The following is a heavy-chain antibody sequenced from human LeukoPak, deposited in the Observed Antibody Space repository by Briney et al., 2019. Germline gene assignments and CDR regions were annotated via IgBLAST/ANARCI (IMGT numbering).Heavy chain of an antibody. V-gene: IGHV3-23*01. CDR2: ISGSGGST. CDR3: AKDKSYSSSWVTILFDY. D-gene: IGHD6-13*01. Sequence: GGSLRLSCAASGFTFSSYAMSWVRQAPGKGLEWVSAISGSGGSTYYADSVKGRFTISRDNSKNTLYLQMNSLRAEDTAVYYCAKDKSYSSSWVTILFDYWGQGALVTVSS. CDR1: GFTFSSYA. J-gene: IGHJ4*02.